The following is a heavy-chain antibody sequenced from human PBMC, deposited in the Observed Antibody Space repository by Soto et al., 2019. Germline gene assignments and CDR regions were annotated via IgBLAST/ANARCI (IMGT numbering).Heavy chain of an antibody. CDR3: ARVASRAAFDV. J-gene: IGHJ3*01. Sequence: QVQLQESGPGLVRPSETLSLTCTVSGGSMTSYYWGWIRKPPGKGLEWIGHIYYSAKTYANPSLRVRLPMSIDPSKNQFPLKLSSVAAADTALYYCARVASRAAFDVWGQGTMVSVSS. CDR2: IYYSAKT. CDR1: GGSMTSYY. V-gene: IGHV4-59*01.